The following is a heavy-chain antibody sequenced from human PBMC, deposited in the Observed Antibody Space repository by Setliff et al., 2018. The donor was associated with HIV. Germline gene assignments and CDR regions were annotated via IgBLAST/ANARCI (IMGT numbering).Heavy chain of an antibody. V-gene: IGHV4-39*07. CDR3: ARAKYYYDTSAYYGSRDWYFDL. J-gene: IGHJ2*01. D-gene: IGHD3-22*01. CDR2: IYYSGDS. CDR1: GGTISSSSYY. Sequence: SETLSLTCTVSGGTISSSSYYWDWIRQPPGKGLEWIATIYYSGDSHYNPSLKSRVTISVDTSKNQFSLKLNSVTAADTAVYYCARAKYYYDTSAYYGSRDWYFDLWGRGTLVTVSS.